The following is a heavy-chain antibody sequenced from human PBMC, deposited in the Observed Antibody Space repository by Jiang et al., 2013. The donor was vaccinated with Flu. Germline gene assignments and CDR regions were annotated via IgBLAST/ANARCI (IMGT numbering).Heavy chain of an antibody. Sequence: GAEVKKPGESLKISCKGSGYSFTAYWIGWVRQMPGKGLEWMGIIYPGDSDTKYSPSFQGQVTISADKSISTAYLQWSSLKASDTAIYYCARRWFYDSNRYSAFDIWGQGTIVTVSS. CDR3: ARRWFYDSNRYSAFDI. CDR1: GYSFTAYW. J-gene: IGHJ3*02. D-gene: IGHD3-22*01. V-gene: IGHV5-51*01. CDR2: IYPGDSDT.